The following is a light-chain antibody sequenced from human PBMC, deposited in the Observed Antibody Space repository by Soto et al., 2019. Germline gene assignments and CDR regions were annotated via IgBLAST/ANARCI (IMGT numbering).Light chain of an antibody. CDR3: TSYTITSTLV. CDR2: EVS. V-gene: IGLV2-14*01. Sequence: QSALTQPASVSGSPGQSITISCTGTSSDVIPYNYVSWYQQHPGKAPKLIIYEVSNRPSGVSNRFSGSKSGNTASLTISGLQAEDEADYYCTSYTITSTLVFGGGTQLTVL. J-gene: IGLJ2*01. CDR1: SSDVIPYNY.